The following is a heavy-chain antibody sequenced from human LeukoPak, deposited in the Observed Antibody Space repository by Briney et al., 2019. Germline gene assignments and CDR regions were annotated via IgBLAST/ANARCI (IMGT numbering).Heavy chain of an antibody. CDR3: ARMGTRPGIAAAGFDY. CDR1: GGSFSGYY. CDR2: INHSGST. Sequence: SETLSLTCAVYGGSFSGYYWSWIRQPPGKGLEWIGEINHSGSTNYNPSLKSRVTISVDTSKNQFSLKLSSVTAADTAVYYCARMGTRPGIAAAGFDYWGQGTLVTVSS. J-gene: IGHJ4*02. D-gene: IGHD6-13*01. V-gene: IGHV4-34*01.